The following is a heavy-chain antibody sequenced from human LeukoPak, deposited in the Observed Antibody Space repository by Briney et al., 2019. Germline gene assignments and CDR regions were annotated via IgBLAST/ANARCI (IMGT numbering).Heavy chain of an antibody. J-gene: IGHJ4*02. V-gene: IGHV4-4*02. Sequence: PSETLSLTCAVSGGXVTSTNWWTWVRQPPGKGLEWIGEVHLDGRTNYNPSLTGRLTMSVDLYENHISLKLTSVTAADTAVYYCAREGGFYRPLDYSGQGTLVTVSS. CDR1: GGXVTSTNW. CDR3: AREGGFYRPLDY. D-gene: IGHD3-3*01. CDR2: VHLDGRT.